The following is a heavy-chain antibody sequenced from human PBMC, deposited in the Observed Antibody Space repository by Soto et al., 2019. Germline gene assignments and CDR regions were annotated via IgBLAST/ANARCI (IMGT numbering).Heavy chain of an antibody. V-gene: IGHV4-59*08. CDR1: GGSISSYY. D-gene: IGHD6-13*01. Sequence: SETLSLTCTVSGGSISSYYWSWIRQPPGKGLEWIGYIYYSGSTNYNPSLKSRVTISVDTSKNQFSLKLSSVTAADTAVYYCARHVTAAGTGWFDPWGQGTLVTVSS. J-gene: IGHJ5*02. CDR3: ARHVTAAGTGWFDP. CDR2: IYYSGST.